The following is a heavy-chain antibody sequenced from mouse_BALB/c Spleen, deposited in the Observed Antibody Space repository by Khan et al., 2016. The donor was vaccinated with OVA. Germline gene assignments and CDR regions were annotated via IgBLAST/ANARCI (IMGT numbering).Heavy chain of an antibody. CDR2: ISTYYGNT. J-gene: IGHJ3*01. Sequence: QVRLQQSGPELVRPGVSVKISCKGSGYTFTDYAMHWVKQSHAKSLEWIGVISTYYGNTDYKQRFKGKATMTVDKSTNTAYMELARFTSEDSAISYCARRSGYDRFAYWGQGTLVTVSA. CDR1: GYTFTDYA. V-gene: IGHV1S137*01. CDR3: ARRSGYDRFAY. D-gene: IGHD2-2*01.